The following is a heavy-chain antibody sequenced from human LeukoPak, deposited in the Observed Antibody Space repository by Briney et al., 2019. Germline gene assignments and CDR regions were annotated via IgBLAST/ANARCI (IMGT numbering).Heavy chain of an antibody. CDR3: ARDQGSIILGYFDY. CDR1: GGSISSYY. D-gene: IGHD1-14*01. V-gene: IGHV4-4*07. J-gene: IGHJ4*02. CDR2: IYTSGST. Sequence: PSETLSLTCTVSGGSISSYYWSWIRQPPGKGLEWIGRIYTSGSTNYNPSLKSRVTISVDTSKNQFSLKLSSVTAADTAVYYCARDQGSIILGYFDYWGQGTLVTVSS.